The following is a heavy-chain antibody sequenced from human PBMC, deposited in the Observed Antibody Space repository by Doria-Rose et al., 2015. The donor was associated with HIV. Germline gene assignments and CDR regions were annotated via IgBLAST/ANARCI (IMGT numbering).Heavy chain of an antibody. V-gene: IGHV4-31*03. CDR2: TYYTGTS. Sequence: GPGLVKPSETLSLTCSVSGASVSSRGYYWNWIRQAPGKGLESLGYTYYTGTSDYSPSLKSRLNMAVDTSKNQFSLKLSFMTVADTAVYYCARMGSYRELXYWGXGAXASVST. D-gene: IGHD3-3*01. CDR3: ARMGSYRELXY. J-gene: IGHJ4*01. CDR1: GASVSSRGYY.